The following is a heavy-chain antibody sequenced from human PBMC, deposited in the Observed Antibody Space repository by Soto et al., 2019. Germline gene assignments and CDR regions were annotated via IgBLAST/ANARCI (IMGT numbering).Heavy chain of an antibody. CDR2: IYSGGST. J-gene: IGHJ4*02. Sequence: EVQLVESGGGLVQPGGSLRLSCAASGFTVSSNYMSWVRQAPGKGLEWVSVIYSGGSTYYADSVKVRFTISRDNAKNTLYLQMNSLRAEDTAVYYCARVSDEYYFDYWGQGTLVTVSS. CDR3: ARVSDEYYFDY. CDR1: GFTVSSNY. V-gene: IGHV3-66*01.